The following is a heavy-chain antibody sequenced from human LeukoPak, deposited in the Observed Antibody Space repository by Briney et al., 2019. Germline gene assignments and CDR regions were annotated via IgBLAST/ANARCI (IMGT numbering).Heavy chain of an antibody. CDR1: GGSISSYY. CDR2: IYTSGST. J-gene: IGHJ3*02. Sequence: SETLSLTCTVSGGSISSYYWSWIRQPAGKGLEWIGRIYTSGSTNYNPSLKSRVTMSVDTSKNQFSLKLSSVTAADTAVYYCARGLESFVDLSLAFDIWGQGTMVTVSS. D-gene: IGHD3/OR15-3a*01. CDR3: ARGLESFVDLSLAFDI. V-gene: IGHV4-4*07.